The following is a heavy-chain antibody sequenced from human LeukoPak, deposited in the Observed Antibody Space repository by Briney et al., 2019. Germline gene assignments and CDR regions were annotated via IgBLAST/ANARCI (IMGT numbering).Heavy chain of an antibody. CDR1: GFIVSNYY. Sequence: GGSLRLSCAASGFIVSNYYMGWVRQTPGKGLEWVSVIYSGDSTRHADSVKGRFTISRDNSKNTLFLQMNSLRVEDTAVYYCARDRSAADPWGQGALVTVSS. D-gene: IGHD6-13*01. CDR2: IYSGDST. CDR3: ARDRSAADP. J-gene: IGHJ5*02. V-gene: IGHV3-53*01.